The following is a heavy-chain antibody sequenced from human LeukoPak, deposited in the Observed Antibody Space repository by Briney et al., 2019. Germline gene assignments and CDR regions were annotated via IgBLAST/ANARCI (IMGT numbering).Heavy chain of an antibody. CDR2: INSDGSST. CDR3: ARSFYGPPYYYGMDV. J-gene: IGHJ6*02. V-gene: IGHV3-74*01. CDR1: GFTFSSYW. D-gene: IGHD2/OR15-2a*01. Sequence: PGGSLRLSCAASGFTFSSYWMHWVRQAPGKGLVWVSRINSDGSSTSYADSVKGRFTISRDNAKNTLYLQMNSLRAEDAAVYYCARSFYGPPYYYGMDVWGQGTTVTVSS.